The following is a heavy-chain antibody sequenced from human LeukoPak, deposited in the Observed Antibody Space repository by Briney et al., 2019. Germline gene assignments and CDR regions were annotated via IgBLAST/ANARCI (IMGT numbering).Heavy chain of an antibody. V-gene: IGHV4-4*07. D-gene: IGHD2-8*02. J-gene: IGHJ4*02. CDR3: AREGAFTVGYGD. CDR1: GGSLGRNL. CDR2: VEYSGNI. Sequence: SETLSLTCTVSGGSLGRNLWSWIRQPAGKGLEWIGRVEYSGNINYNPSLKSRVTISVDKSKNQFSLKLTSLTAADSAMYYCAREGAFTVGYGDWGQGTLVAVSS.